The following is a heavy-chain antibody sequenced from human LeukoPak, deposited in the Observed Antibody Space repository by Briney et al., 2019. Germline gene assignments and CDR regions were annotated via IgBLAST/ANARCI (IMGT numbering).Heavy chain of an antibody. CDR3: ARRQGCSSTSCPPDS. CDR1: GYSFTTYW. V-gene: IGHV5-51*01. D-gene: IGHD2-2*01. J-gene: IGHJ4*02. Sequence: GGSLKISCRGSGYSFTTYWIGWVRQMPGKGLEWMGIIYPGDSDTRYSPSFQGQVTMSADKFINTAYLQWSSLKASDTAMYYCARRQGCSSTSCPPDSWGQGTLVTVSS. CDR2: IYPGDSDT.